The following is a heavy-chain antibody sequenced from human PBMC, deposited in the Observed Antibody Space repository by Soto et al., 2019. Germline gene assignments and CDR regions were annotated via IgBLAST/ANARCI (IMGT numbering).Heavy chain of an antibody. J-gene: IGHJ2*01. V-gene: IGHV3-74*01. CDR3: ARRISSRNMWYFDL. D-gene: IGHD6-6*01. CDR2: INSDGSST. CDR1: GFTFSSYW. Sequence: EVQLVESGGGLVQPGGSLRLSCAASGFTFSSYWMHWVRQAPGKGLVWVSRINSDGSSTSYADSVKGRFTISRDNAKNTLYLQMNSLRAEDTAVNYCARRISSRNMWYFDLWGRGTLVTVSS.